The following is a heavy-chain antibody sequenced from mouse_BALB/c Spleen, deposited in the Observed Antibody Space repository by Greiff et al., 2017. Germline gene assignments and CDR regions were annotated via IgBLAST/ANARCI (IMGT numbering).Heavy chain of an antibody. V-gene: IGHV1-55*01. D-gene: IGHD2-10*01. CDR2: IFPGIGST. CDR1: GYNFTGSW. CDR3: TRPTGAPFAD. J-gene: IGHJ3*01. Sequence: VKLHHPGPGLVRPGASVNLSCRASGYNFTGSWMTWVKQSPEQGLDWIGNIFPGIGSTNDDEKFKSKATLTVDTSSSTASMQRSSLTSEDSAVYYCTRPTGAPFADWGQGTLVTVSA.